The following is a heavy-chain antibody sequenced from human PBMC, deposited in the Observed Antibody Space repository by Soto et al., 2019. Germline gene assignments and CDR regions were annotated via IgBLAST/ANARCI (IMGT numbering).Heavy chain of an antibody. CDR2: IKQDGSEK. CDR3: ARDVFTNIVVVPAADY. CDR1: GFTFSSYW. D-gene: IGHD2-2*01. Sequence: EVQLVESGGGLVQPGGSLRLSCAASGFTFSSYWMSWVRQAPGKGLEWVANIKQDGSEKYYVDSVKGRFTISRDNAKNSVYLQMNSLRAEDTAVYYCARDVFTNIVVVPAADYWGQGTLVTVSS. J-gene: IGHJ4*02. V-gene: IGHV3-7*01.